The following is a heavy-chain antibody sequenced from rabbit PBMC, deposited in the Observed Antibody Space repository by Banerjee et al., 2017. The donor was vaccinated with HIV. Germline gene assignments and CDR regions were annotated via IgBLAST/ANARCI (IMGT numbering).Heavy chain of an antibody. CDR2: IDPIFRSA. CDR1: GFDFSTYG. CDR3: TRDFTGVIGWNFNL. Sequence: QEPLKESGGGLVTPGGNLTLTCTASGFDFSTYGVSWVRQAPGKGLEWIGYIDPIFRSAYYASWAKGRFTISKTSSTTVTLQMTSLTAADTATYFCTRDFTGVIGWNFNLWGPGTLVTVS. J-gene: IGHJ4*01. D-gene: IGHD7-1*01. V-gene: IGHV1S45*01.